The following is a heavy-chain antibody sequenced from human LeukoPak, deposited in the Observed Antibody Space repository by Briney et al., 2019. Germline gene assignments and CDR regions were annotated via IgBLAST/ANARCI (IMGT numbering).Heavy chain of an antibody. CDR2: IRYKSKSYST. D-gene: IGHD3-10*01. Sequence: GGSLRLSCAACGFTFSDHYMDWVRQAPGKGLEWVGRIRYKSKSYSTDYAGSVRGRFTISRDDSKNSLYLQMNSLKTDDTAVYYCTRARDEGSYFDYWGLGTLVTVSS. CDR3: TRARDEGSYFDY. J-gene: IGHJ4*02. V-gene: IGHV3-72*01. CDR1: GFTFSDHY.